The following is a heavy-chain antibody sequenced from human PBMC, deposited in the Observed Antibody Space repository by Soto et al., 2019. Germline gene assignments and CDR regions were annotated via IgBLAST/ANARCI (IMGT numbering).Heavy chain of an antibody. CDR3: ARGAIVVVPAAFGYYYGMDV. J-gene: IGHJ6*02. V-gene: IGHV4-4*02. D-gene: IGHD2-2*01. CDR1: GGSISSSNW. CDR2: IYHSGST. Sequence: PSETLSLTCAVSGGSISSSNWWGWVRQPPGKGLEWIGEIYHSGSTNYNPSLKSRVTISVDKSKNQFSLKLSSVTAADTAVYYCARGAIVVVPAAFGYYYGMDVWGQGTTVTVSS.